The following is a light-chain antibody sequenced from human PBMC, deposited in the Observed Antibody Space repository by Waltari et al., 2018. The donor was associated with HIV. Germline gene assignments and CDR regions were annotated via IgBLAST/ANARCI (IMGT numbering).Light chain of an antibody. Sequence: HSVLTQPPAVSAAPGQKVTISCSGTTSNIGNNFVCWYQKLPGTAPKLLIFDTHKRPSGVSDRFSASKSATSATLDITGLHTGDEAEYYCGTWDTSLNAGVFGGGTKVSVL. CDR3: GTWDTSLNAGV. V-gene: IGLV1-51*01. J-gene: IGLJ2*01. CDR2: DTH. CDR1: TSNIGNNF.